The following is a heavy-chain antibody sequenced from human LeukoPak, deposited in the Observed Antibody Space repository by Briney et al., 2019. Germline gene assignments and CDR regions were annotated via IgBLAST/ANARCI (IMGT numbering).Heavy chain of an antibody. J-gene: IGHJ4*02. Sequence: PGGSPRLSCAASGFTFDDYAMHWVRQAPGKGLEWVSGISWNSGSIGYADSVKGRFTISRDNAKNSLYLQMNSLRAEDMALYYCAKARYCSSTSCYWDYWGQGTLVTVSS. D-gene: IGHD2-2*01. CDR1: GFTFDDYA. CDR2: ISWNSGSI. V-gene: IGHV3-9*03. CDR3: AKARYCSSTSCYWDY.